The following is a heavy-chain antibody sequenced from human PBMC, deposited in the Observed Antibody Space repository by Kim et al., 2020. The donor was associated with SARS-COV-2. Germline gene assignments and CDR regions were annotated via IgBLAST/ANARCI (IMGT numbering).Heavy chain of an antibody. Sequence: GESLKISCKGSGYSFTSYWIGWVRQMPGKGLEWMGIIYPGDSDTRYSPSFQGQVTISADKSVSTAYLQWSSLKASDTAMYYCARLRGYLGAPLGGLAFDIWGQGTMVTVSS. CDR1: GYSFTSYW. CDR3: ARLRGYLGAPLGGLAFDI. J-gene: IGHJ3*02. V-gene: IGHV5-51*01. CDR2: IYPGDSDT. D-gene: IGHD5-18*01.